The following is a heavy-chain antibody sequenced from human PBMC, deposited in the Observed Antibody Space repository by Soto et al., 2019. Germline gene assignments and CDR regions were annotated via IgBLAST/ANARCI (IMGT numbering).Heavy chain of an antibody. Sequence: GGSLRLSCASSGFTFSSYAMSLVRQAPGKGLEWVSAISGSGGSTYYADSVKGRFTISRDNSKNTLYLQMNSLRAEDTAVYYCAKDPTYYDFWSGYDYWGQGTLVTVSS. CDR1: GFTFSSYA. V-gene: IGHV3-23*01. CDR3: AKDPTYYDFWSGYDY. CDR2: ISGSGGST. J-gene: IGHJ4*02. D-gene: IGHD3-3*01.